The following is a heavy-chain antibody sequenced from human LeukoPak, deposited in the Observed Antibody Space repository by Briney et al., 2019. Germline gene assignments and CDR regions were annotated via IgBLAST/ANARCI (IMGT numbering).Heavy chain of an antibody. D-gene: IGHD1-26*01. J-gene: IGHJ6*02. Sequence: SETLSLTCTVSGGSISSYYWSWIRQPPGKGLEWIGYIYYSGSTNYNPSLKSRVTISVDTSKNQFSLKLTSVTAADTAVYYSARIPRDVGAIEYFGLDVWGQGTTVTVSS. CDR2: IYYSGST. CDR1: GGSISSYY. V-gene: IGHV4-59*12. CDR3: ARIPRDVGAIEYFGLDV.